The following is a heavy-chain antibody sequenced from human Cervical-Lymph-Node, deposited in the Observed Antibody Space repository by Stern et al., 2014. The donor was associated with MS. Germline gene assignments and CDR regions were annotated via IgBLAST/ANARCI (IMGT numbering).Heavy chain of an antibody. J-gene: IGHJ4*02. CDR3: ARKIVGATIGFDY. Sequence: QVQLQESGPGLVKPSETLSLTCTVSGGSISSYYWSWIRQPPGKGLEWIGYIYYSGSTNYNPSLKIRVTISVDTSKNQFSLKLSSVTAADTAVYYCARKIVGATIGFDYWGQGTLVTVSS. D-gene: IGHD1-26*01. CDR1: GGSISSYY. V-gene: IGHV4-59*01. CDR2: IYYSGST.